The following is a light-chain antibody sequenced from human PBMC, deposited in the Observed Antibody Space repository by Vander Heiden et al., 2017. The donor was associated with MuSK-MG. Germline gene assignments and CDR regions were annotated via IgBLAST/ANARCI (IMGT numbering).Light chain of an antibody. CDR1: QSVSSY. CDR3: QQRVNWPIT. CDR2: DAS. Sequence: EIVLTQSPATLSLSPGERATLPCRASQSVSSYLAWYQQKPGQAPRLLIDDASNRATGIPVRFSGSGSGTDFTLTISSLEPEDFAVYYCQQRVNWPITFGQGTRLEIK. V-gene: IGKV3-11*01. J-gene: IGKJ5*01.